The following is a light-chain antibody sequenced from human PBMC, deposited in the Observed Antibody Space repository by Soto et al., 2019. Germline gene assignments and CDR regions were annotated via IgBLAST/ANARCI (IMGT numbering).Light chain of an antibody. CDR1: QSIRIN. CDR2: DVF. Sequence: EIVLTQSPATLSLSPGERATLSCRASQSIRINLAWYHQKHRQGPRLLIYDVFNRATGIPARFSGSGSGTDIALTISIREPEDVAVEVYQHQGYGRPQTTFGQGTRLEIK. J-gene: IGKJ5*01. CDR3: QHQGYGRPQTT. V-gene: IGKV3-11*01.